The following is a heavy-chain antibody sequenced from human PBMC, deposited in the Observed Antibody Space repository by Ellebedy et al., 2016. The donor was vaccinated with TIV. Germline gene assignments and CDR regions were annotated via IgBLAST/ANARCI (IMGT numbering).Heavy chain of an antibody. V-gene: IGHV1-3*01. CDR2: INVGNGNT. CDR1: GYTFTTYG. J-gene: IGHJ4*02. Sequence: AASVKVSCKASGYTFTTYGIYWVRQAPGQRLEWMGRINVGNGNTNNSQKFQGRVTFTRDTFASTAYMEVSSLRSEDTAVYYCASDLSDWGPGTVVTVSS. CDR3: ASDLSD.